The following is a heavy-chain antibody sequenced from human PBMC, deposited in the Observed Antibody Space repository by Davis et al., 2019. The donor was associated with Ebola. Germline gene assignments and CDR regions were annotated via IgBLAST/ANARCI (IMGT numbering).Heavy chain of an antibody. CDR1: GFAFEDSA. CDR2: INPDGSEG. D-gene: IGHD3/OR15-3a*01. Sequence: GESLKISCAASGFAFEDSAMHWVRQSPGKGLEWVAMINPDGSEGYYMNSVKGRFTISRDTAKNSLFLQMNSLRAEDTAVYFCATQAWTQFDYWGQGTLVTVSS. CDR3: ATQAWTQFDY. V-gene: IGHV3-7*01. J-gene: IGHJ4*02.